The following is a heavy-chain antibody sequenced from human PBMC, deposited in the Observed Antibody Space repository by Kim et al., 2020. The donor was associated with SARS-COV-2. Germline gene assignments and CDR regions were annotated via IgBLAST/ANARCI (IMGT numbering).Heavy chain of an antibody. V-gene: IGHV3-11*01. Sequence: GRFTISRDNAKNSLYLQMNSLRAEDTAVYYCARDQSGYDFFSYYYYGMDVWGQGTTVTVSS. D-gene: IGHD5-12*01. J-gene: IGHJ6*02. CDR3: ARDQSGYDFFSYYYYGMDV.